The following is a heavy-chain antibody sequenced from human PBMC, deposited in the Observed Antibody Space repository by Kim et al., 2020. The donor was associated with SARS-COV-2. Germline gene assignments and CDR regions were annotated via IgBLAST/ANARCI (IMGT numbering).Heavy chain of an antibody. V-gene: IGHV1-46*01. Sequence: FQGRVTMTRDTSTSTVYMGLSSLSSEDTAVYYCARARLIAAAGTAYAFDIWGQGTMVTVSS. CDR3: ARARLIAAAGTAYAFDI. J-gene: IGHJ3*02. D-gene: IGHD6-13*01.